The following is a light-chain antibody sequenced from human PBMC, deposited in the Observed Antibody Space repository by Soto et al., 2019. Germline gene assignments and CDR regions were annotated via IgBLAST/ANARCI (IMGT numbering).Light chain of an antibody. CDR1: SGSIASNY. CDR2: EDN. J-gene: IGLJ3*02. V-gene: IGLV6-57*01. CDR3: QSYDATNQV. Sequence: NFMLTQPHSVSESPGKTVIISCTRSSGSIASNYVQWYQQRPGSSPTTVIYEDNQRPSGVPDRFSGSIDSSSNSASLTISALETEDEADYYCQSYDATNQVFGGGTKVTVL.